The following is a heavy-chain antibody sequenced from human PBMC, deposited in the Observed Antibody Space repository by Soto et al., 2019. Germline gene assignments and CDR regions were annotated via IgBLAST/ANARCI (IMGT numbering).Heavy chain of an antibody. CDR1: GYSISSYYY. V-gene: IGHV4-38-2*02. CDR2: IYHSGST. CDR3: VASAARIFGY. J-gene: IGHJ4*02. D-gene: IGHD6-6*01. Sequence: SETLSLTCTVSGYSISSYYYWGWIRQPPGKGLEWIGNIYHSGSTYYDPSLKSRVTISVDTSKNQFSLKLSSVTAADTAVYYCVASAARIFGYWGQGTLVTVSS.